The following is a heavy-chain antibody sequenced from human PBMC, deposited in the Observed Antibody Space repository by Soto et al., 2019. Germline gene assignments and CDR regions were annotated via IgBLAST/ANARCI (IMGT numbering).Heavy chain of an antibody. CDR3: ARERRDGYQYYFDY. CDR1: GGSISSYY. V-gene: IGHV4-59*01. D-gene: IGHD5-12*01. CDR2: IYYSGST. Sequence: QVQLQESGPGLVKPSETLSLTCTVSGGSISSYYWSWIRQPPGKGLEWIGYIYYSGSTNYNPSLKRRVTISVDTSKNQFSLKLSSVTAADTAVYYCARERRDGYQYYFDYWGQGTLVTVSS. J-gene: IGHJ4*02.